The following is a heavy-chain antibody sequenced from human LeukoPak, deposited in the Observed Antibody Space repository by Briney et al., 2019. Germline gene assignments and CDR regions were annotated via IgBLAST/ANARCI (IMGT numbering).Heavy chain of an antibody. CDR2: IYYSGST. V-gene: IGHV4-39*01. J-gene: IGHJ4*02. CDR3: ARRTIVATIDY. Sequence: SETLSLTGTVSGGSIRISSFYWAWIRQPPGKGLEWIGSIYYSGSTFYNPSLKSRVTISADTSKNQFSLKLSSVTAADTAVYYCARRTIVATIDYWGQGTLVTVSS. CDR1: GGSIRISSFY. D-gene: IGHD5-12*01.